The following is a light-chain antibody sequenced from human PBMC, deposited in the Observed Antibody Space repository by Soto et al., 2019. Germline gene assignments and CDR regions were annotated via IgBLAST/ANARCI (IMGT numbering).Light chain of an antibody. CDR2: GAS. J-gene: IGKJ4*01. CDR3: QPYNNWPLT. CDR1: QNISNY. V-gene: IGKV3D-15*01. Sequence: IVLTQSPATLSLSPGKRATLSCRASQNISNYLIWYQQKPGQAPRLLIYGASNRATGIPDRFSGSRSGAEFTLTINSLQSEDFAVYYCQPYNNWPLTFGGGTKVDIK.